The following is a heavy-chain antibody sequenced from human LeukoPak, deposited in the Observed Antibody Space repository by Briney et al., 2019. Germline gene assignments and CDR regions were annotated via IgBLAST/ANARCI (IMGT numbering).Heavy chain of an antibody. CDR1: GGSISPYY. J-gene: IGHJ4*02. D-gene: IGHD1-1*01. CDR3: ARVGDWNDLVY. Sequence: PSETLSLTCTASGGSISPYYWSWIRQTPGKGLEWIGYILYSGTTTNYTPSLKSRVTISVDTSKNQFSLKLSSVTAADTAVYYCARVGDWNDLVYWGQGTLVTVSS. V-gene: IGHV4-59*01. CDR2: ILYSGTTT.